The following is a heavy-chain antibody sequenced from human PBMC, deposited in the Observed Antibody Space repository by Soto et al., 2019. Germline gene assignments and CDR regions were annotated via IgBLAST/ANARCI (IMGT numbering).Heavy chain of an antibody. CDR1: GFTFNDYS. J-gene: IGHJ4*02. CDR2: ISDSSSTI. CDR3: ARDYYDSRGYFFGGH. V-gene: IGHV3-48*01. Sequence: EVQLVESGGGLVQPGGSVRLSCAASGFTFNDYSMNWVRQAPGKGLEWVSYISDSSSTIYYADSVKGRFTISRDNAKNSLYLQMNSLRAEDTAVYFCARDYYDSRGYFFGGHWGQGTLVTVSS. D-gene: IGHD3-22*01.